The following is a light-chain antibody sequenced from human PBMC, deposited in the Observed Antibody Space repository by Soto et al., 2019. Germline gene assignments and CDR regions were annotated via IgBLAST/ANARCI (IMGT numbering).Light chain of an antibody. V-gene: IGLV1-44*01. Sequence: QSVRTQPPSASGTPGQRVTISCSGSSSNIGTNTVNWYQHLPGTAPKLLIYSNNQRPSGVPDRFSGSKSGTSASLAFSGLQSEDEADYYCAAWDDSLNGPVFGGGTKLTVL. CDR1: SSNIGTNT. J-gene: IGLJ2*01. CDR2: SNN. CDR3: AAWDDSLNGPV.